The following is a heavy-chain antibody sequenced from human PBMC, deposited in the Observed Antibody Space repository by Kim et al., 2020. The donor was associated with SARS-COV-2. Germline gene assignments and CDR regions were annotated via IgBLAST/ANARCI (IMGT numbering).Heavy chain of an antibody. CDR3: ARGATEHRLKDY. J-gene: IGHJ4*02. Sequence: ASVKVSCKASGYTFRGHYIHWVRLTPRQGLEWMGWMNPNSGGTNYAPKFQTRVTMTRDISTSTAYMELHSLSSDDTAVYYCARGATEHRLKDYWGQGTLVSVSP. CDR2: MNPNSGGT. V-gene: IGHV1-2*02. D-gene: IGHD2-15*01. CDR1: GYTFRGHY.